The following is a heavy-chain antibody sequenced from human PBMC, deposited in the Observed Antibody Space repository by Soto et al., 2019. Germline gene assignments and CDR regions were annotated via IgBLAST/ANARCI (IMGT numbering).Heavy chain of an antibody. CDR3: GREKEDEGSSSLRVYYGVDV. V-gene: IGHV3-21*06. CDR1: GFTLNNYR. J-gene: IGHJ6*02. CDR2: IYSRPNYI. Sequence: EVQLLQSGGGPVKSGGSLRLSCVASGFTLNNYRMTWVRKGPGKGLEWVASIYSRPNYIHYTESVRGRFTISRDNAKNSVFLQMNSLRVEDAAVYYCGREKEDEGSSSLRVYYGVDVWGQGTSVTVSS. D-gene: IGHD6-6*01.